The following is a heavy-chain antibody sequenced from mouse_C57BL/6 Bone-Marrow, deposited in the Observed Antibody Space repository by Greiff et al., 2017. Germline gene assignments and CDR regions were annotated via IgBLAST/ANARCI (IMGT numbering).Heavy chain of an antibody. CDR3: ARSLRQRRLRKGPAMDY. CDR2: IYPYNGVS. D-gene: IGHD3-2*02. Sequence: EVQLKESGPELVKPGASVKISCKASGYSFTGYYMPWVKQSHGNILDWIGYIYPYNGVSSYNQNFKGKATLTVDKSSSTAYMELRSLTSEDSADYYGARSLRQRRLRKGPAMDYWGQGTSVTVSS. V-gene: IGHV1-31*01. CDR1: GYSFTGYY. J-gene: IGHJ4*01.